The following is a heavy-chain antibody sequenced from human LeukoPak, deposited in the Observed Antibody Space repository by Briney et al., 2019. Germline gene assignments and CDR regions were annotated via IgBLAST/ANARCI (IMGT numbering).Heavy chain of an antibody. CDR1: GGSFSGYY. V-gene: IGHV4-34*01. CDR2: INHRGST. Sequence: SETLSLTCAVYGGSFSGYYWSWIRQPPGKGLEWIGEINHRGSTNYNPSLKSRVTISVDTSKNQFSLKLSSVTAADTAVYYCARPGVQRWLQWGPLYYFDYWGQGTLVTVSS. CDR3: ARPGVQRWLQWGPLYYFDY. D-gene: IGHD5-24*01. J-gene: IGHJ4*02.